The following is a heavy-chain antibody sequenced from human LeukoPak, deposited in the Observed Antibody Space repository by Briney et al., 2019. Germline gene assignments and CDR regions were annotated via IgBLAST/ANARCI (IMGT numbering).Heavy chain of an antibody. D-gene: IGHD3-22*01. J-gene: IGHJ4*02. CDR1: GGTFSSYA. CDR2: IIPIFGTA. V-gene: IGHV1-69*05. Sequence: SVKVSCKASGGTFSSYAISWVRQAPGQGLEWMGGIIPIFGTANYAQKFQGRVTITTDESTSTAYMELSSLRSEDTAVYYCATYLVDYYDSSGYGLPGYFDYWGRGTLVTVSS. CDR3: ATYLVDYYDSSGYGLPGYFDY.